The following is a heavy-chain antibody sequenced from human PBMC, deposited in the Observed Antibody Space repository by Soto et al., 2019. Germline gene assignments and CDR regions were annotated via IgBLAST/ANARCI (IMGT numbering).Heavy chain of an antibody. Sequence: PSETLSLTCAVYGGSFSGYYWSWIRQPPGKGLEWIGEINHSGSTNYNPSLKSRVTISVDTSKNQFSLKLSSVTAADTAVYSCARGLVGLRFLEGFHYYYGMDVWGQGTTVTVSS. D-gene: IGHD3-3*01. V-gene: IGHV4-34*01. CDR1: GGSFSGYY. CDR3: ARGLVGLRFLEGFHYYYGMDV. J-gene: IGHJ6*02. CDR2: INHSGST.